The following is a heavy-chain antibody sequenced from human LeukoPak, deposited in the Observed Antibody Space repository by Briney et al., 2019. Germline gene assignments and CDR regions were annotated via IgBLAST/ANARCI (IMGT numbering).Heavy chain of an antibody. Sequence: PSETLSLTCTVSGGSISSYYWSWIRQPPGKGLEWIGSIYHSGSTHYKSSLKSRVTISVDPSKNQLALKLTSVTAAVTAVYYCARGSGTFDPCGQGTPCTVSS. CDR1: GGSISSYY. D-gene: IGHD1-14*01. J-gene: IGHJ5*02. CDR3: ARGSGTFDP. CDR2: IYHSGST. V-gene: IGHV4-59*04.